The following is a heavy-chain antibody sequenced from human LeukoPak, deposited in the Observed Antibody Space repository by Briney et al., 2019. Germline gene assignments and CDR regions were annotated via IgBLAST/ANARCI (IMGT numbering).Heavy chain of an antibody. J-gene: IGHJ4*02. Sequence: ASVKVSCKASGYTFTGYYMHWVRQAPGQGLEWMGWINPNSGGTNYAQKFQGRVTMTRDTSISTAYMELSRLRSDDTAVYYCARDPRHSSGYYFACWGQGTLVTVSS. CDR2: INPNSGGT. D-gene: IGHD3-22*01. V-gene: IGHV1-2*02. CDR3: ARDPRHSSGYYFAC. CDR1: GYTFTGYY.